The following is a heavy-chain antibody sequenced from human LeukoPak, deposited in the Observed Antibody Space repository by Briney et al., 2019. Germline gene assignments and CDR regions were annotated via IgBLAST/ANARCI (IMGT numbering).Heavy chain of an antibody. CDR3: ATSMAMNHYCFDY. D-gene: IGHD1-14*01. CDR2: IYHSGST. V-gene: IGHV4-4*02. Sequence: SGTLSLTCAVSGGSMSSTKWWSWVRQPPRKGLEWIGEIYHSGSTNYNPSLKSRLTISVDKSKNQVSLNLSSVTAADTAVYYCATSMAMNHYCFDYWAQGTLVTVSS. CDR1: GGSMSSTKW. J-gene: IGHJ4*02.